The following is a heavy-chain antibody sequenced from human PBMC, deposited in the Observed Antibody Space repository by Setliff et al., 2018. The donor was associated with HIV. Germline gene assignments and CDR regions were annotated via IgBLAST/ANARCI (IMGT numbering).Heavy chain of an antibody. J-gene: IGHJ4*02. CDR2: MNPNSGNT. V-gene: IGHV1-8*02. CDR1: GYTFTTYD. D-gene: IGHD6-19*01. CDR3: ARDGLLEAGIRFDY. Sequence: VASVKVSCKASGYTFTTYDINWVRQATGRGLEWMGWMNPNSGNTGYAERFQGRVTMTRDTSISTVYMELTSLRSEDMAVYYCARDGLLEAGIRFDYWGQGTLVTVSS.